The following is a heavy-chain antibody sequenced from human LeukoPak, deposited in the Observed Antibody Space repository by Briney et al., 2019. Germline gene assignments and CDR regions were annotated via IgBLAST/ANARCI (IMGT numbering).Heavy chain of an antibody. J-gene: IGHJ4*02. CDR2: ISGMSSTI. CDR3: ARDSSDAYNPEPGY. CDR1: GFTLRSYS. Sequence: GGSLRLSCAASGFTLRSYSMNWVRQAPGKGLEWVSFISGMSSTIYYADSVKGRFTISRDNAKNSVYLQMNSLRDEDTAVYYCARDSSDAYNPEPGYWGQGTLVTVSS. V-gene: IGHV3-48*02. D-gene: IGHD5-24*01.